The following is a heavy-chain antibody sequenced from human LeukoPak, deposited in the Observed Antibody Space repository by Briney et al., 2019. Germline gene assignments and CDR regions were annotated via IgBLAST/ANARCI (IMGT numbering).Heavy chain of an antibody. V-gene: IGHV4-34*01. J-gene: IGHJ4*02. D-gene: IGHD5-12*01. Sequence: PSETLSLTCAVYGGSFSGYYWSWIRQPPGKGLEWIGEINHSGSTNYNPSLMSRVTISVDTSKNQFSLKLSSVTAADTAVYYCPRGKVATIEYWGQGTLVTVSS. CDR1: GGSFSGYY. CDR2: INHSGST. CDR3: PRGKVATIEY.